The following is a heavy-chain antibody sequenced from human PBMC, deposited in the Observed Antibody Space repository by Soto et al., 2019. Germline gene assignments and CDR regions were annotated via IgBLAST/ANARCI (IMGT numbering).Heavy chain of an antibody. CDR1: GYTFTSYD. CDR3: AREHIWGSYRYTGLDY. Sequence: ASVKVSCKASGYTFTSYDINWVRQATGQGLEWMGWMNPNSGNTGYAQKFQGRVTMTRNTSISTAYMELSSLRSEDTAVYYCAREHIWGSYRYTGLDYWGQGTLVTVSS. D-gene: IGHD3-16*02. CDR2: MNPNSGNT. J-gene: IGHJ4*02. V-gene: IGHV1-8*01.